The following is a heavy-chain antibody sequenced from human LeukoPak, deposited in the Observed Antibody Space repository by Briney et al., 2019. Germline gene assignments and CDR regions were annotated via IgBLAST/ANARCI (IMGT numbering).Heavy chain of an antibody. V-gene: IGHV4-39*01. J-gene: IGHJ6*03. CDR2: IYYSGST. CDR1: GCSISSSSYY. CDR3: ARQGRYCSSTSCNLAYYYYYMDV. Sequence: SETLSLTCTVSGCSISSSSYYWGWIRQPPGKGLEWIVSIYYSGSTHYHPSLNSRVTISVDTSKNQFSLKLSSVPAADTGVYYGARQGRYCSSTSCNLAYYYYYMDVWGKGTTVTVSS. D-gene: IGHD2-2*01.